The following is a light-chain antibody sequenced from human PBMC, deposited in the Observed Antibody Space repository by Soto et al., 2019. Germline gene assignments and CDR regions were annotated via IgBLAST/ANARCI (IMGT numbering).Light chain of an antibody. V-gene: IGLV3-21*02. CDR2: DNA. CDR1: NIGTKS. J-gene: IGLJ1*01. CDR3: QVWDDRSDQYV. Sequence: SYELTQPPSVSVAPGQTARITCGGNNIGTKSVHWYQQQPGQAPVLVVHDNADRPSRIPGRFSGSNSGTTVTLNISRVEAGADACYYCQVWDDRSDQYVFGTRTRLTGL.